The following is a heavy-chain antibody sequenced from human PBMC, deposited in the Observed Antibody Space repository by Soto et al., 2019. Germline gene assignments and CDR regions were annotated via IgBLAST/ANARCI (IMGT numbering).Heavy chain of an antibody. CDR3: AKDGDFWSGYYRPIVYYYYYYGMDV. D-gene: IGHD3-3*01. Sequence: PGGSLRLSCAASGFTISSYGMHWVRQAPGKGLEWVAVISYDGSNKYYADSVKGRFTISRDNSKNTLYLQMNSLRAEDTAVYYCAKDGDFWSGYYRPIVYYYYYYGMDVWGQGTTVTVSS. J-gene: IGHJ6*02. CDR2: ISYDGSNK. V-gene: IGHV3-30*18. CDR1: GFTISSYG.